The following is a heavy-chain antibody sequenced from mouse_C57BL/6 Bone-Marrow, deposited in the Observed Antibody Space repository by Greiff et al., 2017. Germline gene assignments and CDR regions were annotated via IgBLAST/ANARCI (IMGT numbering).Heavy chain of an antibody. CDR1: GYSFTGYY. Sequence: VQLKQSGPELVKPGASVKISCKASGYSFTGYYMNWVKQSPEKSLEWIGEINPSTGGTTYNQKFKAKATLTVDKSSSTAYMQLKSRTSEDSAVYYCARGGITTVDFDVWGTGTTVTVSS. CDR2: INPSTGGT. CDR3: ARGGITTVDFDV. V-gene: IGHV1-42*01. D-gene: IGHD1-1*01. J-gene: IGHJ1*03.